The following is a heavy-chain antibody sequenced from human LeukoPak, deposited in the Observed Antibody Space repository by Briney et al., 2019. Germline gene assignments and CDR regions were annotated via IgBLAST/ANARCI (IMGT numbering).Heavy chain of an antibody. J-gene: IGHJ4*01. CDR1: GFTFTSFA. Sequence: GGSLRLSCTASGFTFTSFAMHWVRQAPGKGLEWLTVVSFDGNNKYYVDSVKGRFTVSRDNSNNTLYLQMDSLTTEDTAIYFCARGMYMALDFWGQGSLVTVSS. CDR2: VSFDGNNK. V-gene: IGHV3-30-3*01. CDR3: ARGMYMALDF. D-gene: IGHD1-1*01.